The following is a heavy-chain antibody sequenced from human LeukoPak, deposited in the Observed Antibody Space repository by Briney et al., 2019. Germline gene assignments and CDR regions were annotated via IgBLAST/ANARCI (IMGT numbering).Heavy chain of an antibody. CDR3: ARETLSTDYHGSGSYYIGWDY. D-gene: IGHD3-10*01. J-gene: IGHJ4*02. V-gene: IGHV1-69*13. CDR1: GGTFSSYA. Sequence: SVKVSCKASGGTFSSYAISWVRQAPGQGLEWMGGIIPIFGTTNYAQKFQGRVPITADESTSTAYMELSSLRSEDTAVYYCARETLSTDYHGSGSYYIGWDYWGQGTLVTVSS. CDR2: IIPIFGTT.